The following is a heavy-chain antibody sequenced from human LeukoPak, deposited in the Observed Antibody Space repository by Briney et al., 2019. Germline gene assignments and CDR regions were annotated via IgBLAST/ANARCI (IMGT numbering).Heavy chain of an antibody. CDR2: IYTSGST. D-gene: IGHD3-10*01. V-gene: IGHV4-61*02. Sequence: SETLSLTCTVSGGSISSGSYYWSWIRQPAGKGLEWIGRIYTSGSTNYNPSLKSRVTISVDTSKNQFSLKLSSVTAADTAVYYCARAEVAYGSGSYRWFDPWGQGTLVTVSS. CDR3: ARAEVAYGSGSYRWFDP. J-gene: IGHJ5*02. CDR1: GGSISSGSYY.